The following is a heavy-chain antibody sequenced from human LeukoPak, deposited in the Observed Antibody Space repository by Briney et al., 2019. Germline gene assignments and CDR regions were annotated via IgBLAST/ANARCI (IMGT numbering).Heavy chain of an antibody. D-gene: IGHD5-24*01. V-gene: IGHV3-30*04. CDR1: GFTFSSNA. CDR2: ISYDGSNK. Sequence: GGSLRLSCAASGFTFSSNAMHWVRQAPGKGLEWVAIISYDGSNKYYADSVKGRFTISRDKSKNTLYLQMNSLRAEDTAVYYCARWGRWLHRYYFDYWGQGTLVTVSS. CDR3: ARWGRWLHRYYFDY. J-gene: IGHJ4*02.